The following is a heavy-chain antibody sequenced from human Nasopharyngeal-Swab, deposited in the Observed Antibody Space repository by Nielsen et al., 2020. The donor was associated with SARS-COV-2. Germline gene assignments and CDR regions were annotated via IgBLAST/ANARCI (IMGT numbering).Heavy chain of an antibody. Sequence: GESLKISCAASGFTFSSYNMNWVRQAPGKGLEWVSSISSSSSYIYYADSVKGRFTISRDNAKNSLYLQMNSLRAEDTAVYYCARDQGMGYYYYYGMDVWGQGTTVTVSS. V-gene: IGHV3-21*01. CDR2: ISSSSSYI. CDR3: ARDQGMGYYYYYGMDV. CDR1: GFTFSSYN. D-gene: IGHD3-16*01. J-gene: IGHJ6*02.